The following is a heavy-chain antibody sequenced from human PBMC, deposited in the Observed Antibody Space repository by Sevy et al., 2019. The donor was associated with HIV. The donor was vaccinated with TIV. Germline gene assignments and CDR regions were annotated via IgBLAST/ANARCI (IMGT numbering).Heavy chain of an antibody. CDR3: AKDSASPGGYYYDSSGYFYYYGMDV. CDR1: GFTFSSYA. D-gene: IGHD3-22*01. CDR2: ISGSGGST. V-gene: IGHV3-23*01. J-gene: IGHJ6*02. Sequence: GGSLRLSCAASGFTFSSYAMSWVRQAPGKGLEWVSAISGSGGSTYYADSVKGRFTISRDNSKNTLYLQMNSLRAEDTAVYYCAKDSASPGGYYYDSSGYFYYYGMDVWGQGTTVTVSS.